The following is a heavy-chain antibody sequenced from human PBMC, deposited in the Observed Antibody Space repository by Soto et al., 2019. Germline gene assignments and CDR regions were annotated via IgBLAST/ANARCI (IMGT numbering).Heavy chain of an antibody. J-gene: IGHJ4*02. CDR3: ARLLFYNSSGYFKY. D-gene: IGHD3-22*01. Sequence: PGESLKISCKGSGYSFTNYWIGCVRQMPGKGLEWMGIIYPGDSDTRYSPSFQGQVTISADKSISTAYMQWSSLKASDTAMYYCARLLFYNSSGYFKYWGQGTMVTVSS. CDR1: GYSFTNYW. CDR2: IYPGDSDT. V-gene: IGHV5-51*01.